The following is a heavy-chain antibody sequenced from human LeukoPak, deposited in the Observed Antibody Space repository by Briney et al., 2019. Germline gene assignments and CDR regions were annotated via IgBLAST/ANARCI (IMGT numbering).Heavy chain of an antibody. V-gene: IGHV4-39*07. CDR1: GGSISSSSYY. CDR3: ARDCDFWSGYYPYWYFDL. Sequence: SETLSLTCTVSGGSISSSSYYWGWIRQPPGKGLEWIGSIYYSGSTYYNPSLKSRVTISVDTSKNQFSLKLSSVTAADTAVYYCARDCDFWSGYYPYWYFDLWGRGTLVTVSS. J-gene: IGHJ2*01. D-gene: IGHD3-3*01. CDR2: IYYSGST.